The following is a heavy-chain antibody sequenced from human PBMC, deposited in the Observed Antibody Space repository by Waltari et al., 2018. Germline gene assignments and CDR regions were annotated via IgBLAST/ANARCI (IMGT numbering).Heavy chain of an antibody. V-gene: IGHV4-39*01. CDR1: GCAISSSSYY. CDR2: IYYSGST. J-gene: IGHJ4*02. D-gene: IGHD5-12*01. Sequence: QLQLQESGPGRVKPSETRSLTCPFSGCAISSSSYYLGWIRQPPGKGLEWIGSIYYSGSTYYNPSLKSRVTISVDTSKNQFSLKLSSVTAADTAVYYCARKDGFSGSLDYWGQGTLVTVSS. CDR3: ARKDGFSGSLDY.